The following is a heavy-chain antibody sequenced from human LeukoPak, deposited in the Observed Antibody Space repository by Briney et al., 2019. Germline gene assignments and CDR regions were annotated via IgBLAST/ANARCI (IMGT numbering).Heavy chain of an antibody. CDR1: GYTFTGYY. CDR3: ARGELLWFGELSASGDY. D-gene: IGHD3-10*01. Sequence: ASVKVSCKASGYTFTGYYMHWVRQAPGQGLEWMGWINPNSGGTNYAQKFKGRVTMTRDTSISTAYMELSRLRSDDTAVYYCARGELLWFGELSASGDYWGQGTLVTVSS. V-gene: IGHV1-2*02. J-gene: IGHJ4*02. CDR2: INPNSGGT.